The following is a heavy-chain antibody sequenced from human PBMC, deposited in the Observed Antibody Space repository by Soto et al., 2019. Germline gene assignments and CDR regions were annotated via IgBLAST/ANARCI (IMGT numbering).Heavy chain of an antibody. CDR2: INAGNGNT. CDR3: ARGPTGTTRYYYYYYGMDV. CDR1: GYTFTSYA. Sequence: ASVKVSCKASGYTFTSYAMHWVRQAPGQRLEWMGWINAGNGNTKYSQKFQGRVTITRDTSASTAYMELSSLRSEDTAVYYCARGPTGTTRYYYYYYGMDVWGQGTTVTVSS. J-gene: IGHJ6*02. V-gene: IGHV1-3*01. D-gene: IGHD1-1*01.